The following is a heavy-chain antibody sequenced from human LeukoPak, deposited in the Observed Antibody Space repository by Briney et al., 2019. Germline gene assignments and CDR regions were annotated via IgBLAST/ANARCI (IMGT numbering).Heavy chain of an antibody. D-gene: IGHD5-12*01. CDR3: AKDTVKVATIRRVPHYMDV. Sequence: GGSLRLSCAASGFTFSSYGMHWVRQAPGKGLEWVAFIRYDGSNKYYADSVKGRFTISRDNSKNTLYLQMNSLRAEDTAVYYCAKDTVKVATIRRVPHYMDVWGKGTTVTIS. J-gene: IGHJ6*03. CDR2: IRYDGSNK. CDR1: GFTFSSYG. V-gene: IGHV3-30*02.